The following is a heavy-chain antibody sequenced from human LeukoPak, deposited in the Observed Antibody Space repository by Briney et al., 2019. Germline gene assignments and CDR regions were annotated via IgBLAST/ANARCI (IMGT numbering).Heavy chain of an antibody. J-gene: IGHJ5*02. Sequence: GGSLRLSCAASGFTFSSYGMSWVRQAPGKGLEWVSAISGSGGSTYYADSVKGRFTISRDNSKNTLYLQMNSLRAEDTAVYYCAKGSYGYSAYNWFDPWGQGTLVTVSS. V-gene: IGHV3-23*01. D-gene: IGHD5-18*01. CDR2: ISGSGGST. CDR3: AKGSYGYSAYNWFDP. CDR1: GFTFSSYG.